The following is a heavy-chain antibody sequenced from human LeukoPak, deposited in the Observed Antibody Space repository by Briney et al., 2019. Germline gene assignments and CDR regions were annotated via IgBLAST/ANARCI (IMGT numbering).Heavy chain of an antibody. CDR2: IGRSGANS. J-gene: IGHJ3*02. CDR3: ARANYPYGRVNDAFDI. D-gene: IGHD3-10*02. CDR1: GFTFNKYA. Sequence: GGSLRLSCAASGFTFNKYAMSWVRQSPGKGLEWVSAIGRSGANSYYATSVKGRFSVSRDNTKNTFHLQMNSLRAEDMALYFCARANYPYGRVNDAFDIWGQGTMVTVSS. V-gene: IGHV3-23*01.